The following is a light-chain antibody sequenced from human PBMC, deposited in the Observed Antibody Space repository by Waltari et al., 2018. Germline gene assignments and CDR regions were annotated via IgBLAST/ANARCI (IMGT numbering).Light chain of an antibody. CDR3: QHYGT. CDR2: DAS. CDR1: QDIYTY. V-gene: IGKV1-33*01. Sequence: DIQMTQSPSSLSASIGDRVTITCQASQDIYTYLNWYQQKPGKAPRLLIYDASTVETGVPSSFSGRDSGTGFTFTISSVQPEDIAIYYCQHYGTFGQGTKLEIK. J-gene: IGKJ2*02.